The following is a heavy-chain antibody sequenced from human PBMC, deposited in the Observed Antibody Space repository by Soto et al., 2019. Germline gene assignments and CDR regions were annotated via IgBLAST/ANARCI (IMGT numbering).Heavy chain of an antibody. V-gene: IGHV1-2*02. J-gene: IGHJ4*02. CDR1: GYTFTAYF. CDR2: ISPNSGGT. D-gene: IGHD6-13*01. CDR3: ARSHTYSGTSPLDY. Sequence: ASVKVSCKASGYTFTAYFIHWVRQAPGQGLQWMGWISPNSGGTNYPRTFQGRVTMTRDTSMSTAYMELNRLTSNDTAVFFCARSHTYSGTSPLDYWGQGTLVTVS.